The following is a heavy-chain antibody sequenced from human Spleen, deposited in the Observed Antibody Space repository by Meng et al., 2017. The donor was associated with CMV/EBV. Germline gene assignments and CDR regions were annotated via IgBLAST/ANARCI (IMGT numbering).Heavy chain of an antibody. CDR1: GFSFSIYA. D-gene: IGHD2/OR15-2a*01. V-gene: IGHV3-23*01. CDR3: AKYVYAGHVVYYYYGMDV. CDR2: ISGSGGNM. J-gene: IGHJ6*02. Sequence: GGSLRLSCAASGFSFSIYAMSWVRQAPGKGLEWVSGISGSGGNMLYADSVKGRFTISRDNSKNTVYLQMNSLRPEDTAVYYCAKYVYAGHVVYYYYGMDVWGQGTTVTVSS.